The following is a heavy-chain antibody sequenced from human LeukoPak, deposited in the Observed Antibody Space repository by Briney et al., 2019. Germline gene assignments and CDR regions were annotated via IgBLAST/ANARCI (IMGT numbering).Heavy chain of an antibody. CDR2: IYPGDSDT. CDR1: GYSFTSYW. Sequence: GESLKISCKGSGYSFTSYWIGWVRQMPGKGLEWMGIIYPGDSDTRYSPSFQGQVTISADKSISTAYLQWSSLKAPDTAMYYCARHGSSSWYGEVDYYYGMDVWGKGTTVTVSS. J-gene: IGHJ6*04. D-gene: IGHD6-13*01. CDR3: ARHGSSSWYGEVDYYYGMDV. V-gene: IGHV5-51*01.